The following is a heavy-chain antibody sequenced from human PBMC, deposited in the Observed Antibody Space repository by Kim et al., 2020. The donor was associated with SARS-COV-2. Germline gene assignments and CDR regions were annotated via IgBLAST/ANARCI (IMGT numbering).Heavy chain of an antibody. Sequence: SGDTTTYADSVQGRFTVSRDNSKNTLYLQMSSLRAEDTAIYYCANPRQPDYWGQGTLVTISS. CDR2: SGDTT. V-gene: IGHV3-23*01. J-gene: IGHJ4*02. CDR3: ANPRQPDY. D-gene: IGHD6-13*01.